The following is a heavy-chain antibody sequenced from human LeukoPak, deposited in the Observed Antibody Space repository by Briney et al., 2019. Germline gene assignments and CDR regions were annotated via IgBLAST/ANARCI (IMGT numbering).Heavy chain of an antibody. Sequence: SETLSLTCTVSRGSISGYYWGWIRQPPGKGLEYIGYIYYSGYTNYNPSLKSRVTISVDTSKNQFSLRLTSVTAADTAVYYCARQTGSGLYILPGGQGTLVTVSS. V-gene: IGHV4-59*08. D-gene: IGHD3/OR15-3a*01. J-gene: IGHJ4*02. CDR3: ARQTGSGLYILP. CDR2: IYYSGYT. CDR1: RGSISGYY.